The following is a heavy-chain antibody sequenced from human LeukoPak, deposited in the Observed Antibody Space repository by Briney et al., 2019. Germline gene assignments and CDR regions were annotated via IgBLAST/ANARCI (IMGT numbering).Heavy chain of an antibody. D-gene: IGHD7-27*01. J-gene: IGHJ6*02. Sequence: PGGSLRLSCAASGFTFSSYAMSWVRQAPGKGLECVSAISGSGGSTYYADSVKGRFTISRDNSKNTLYLQMNSLRAEDTAVYYRANKLTGLYGMDVWGQGTTVTVSS. CDR1: GFTFSSYA. V-gene: IGHV3-23*01. CDR2: ISGSGGST. CDR3: ANKLTGLYGMDV.